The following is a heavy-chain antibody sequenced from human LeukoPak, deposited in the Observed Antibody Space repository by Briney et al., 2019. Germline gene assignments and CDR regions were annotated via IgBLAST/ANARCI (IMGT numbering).Heavy chain of an antibody. V-gene: IGHV4-4*02. D-gene: IGHD4-23*01. J-gene: IGHJ5*02. Sequence: SETLSLTCAVSGGSISSSNWWSWVRQPPGMGLEWIGEIYHSGSTNYNPSLKSRVTISVDTSKNQFSLKLSSVTAADTAVYYCARDRLRWYRGFDPWGQGTLVTVSS. CDR1: GGSISSSNW. CDR3: ARDRLRWYRGFDP. CDR2: IYHSGST.